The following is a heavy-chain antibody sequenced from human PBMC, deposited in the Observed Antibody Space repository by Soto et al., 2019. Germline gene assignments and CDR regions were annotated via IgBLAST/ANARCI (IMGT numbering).Heavy chain of an antibody. V-gene: IGHV1-69*12. Sequence: QVQLVQSGAEVKKPGSSVKVSCKASGGTFSSYAISWVRQAPGQGLEWMGGIIPIFGTANYAQKFQGRVTITADESTSPAYMELSSLRSEDTAVYYCAREGRVYDYSPFDYWGQGTLVTVSS. D-gene: IGHD4-4*01. CDR1: GGTFSSYA. CDR2: IIPIFGTA. J-gene: IGHJ4*02. CDR3: AREGRVYDYSPFDY.